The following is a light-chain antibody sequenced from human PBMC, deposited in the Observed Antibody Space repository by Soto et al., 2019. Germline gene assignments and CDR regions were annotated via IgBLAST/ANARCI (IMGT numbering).Light chain of an antibody. J-gene: IGKJ5*01. V-gene: IGKV3-20*01. Sequence: ETVMRQSPATLSVSPGETATLSFRASQSVSSSYLAWYQQKPGQAPRLLIYGASSRATGIPDRFSGSGSGTDFTLSISRLEPEDFALYYCQQYERSSITFGQGTRLEI. CDR2: GAS. CDR1: QSVSSSY. CDR3: QQYERSSIT.